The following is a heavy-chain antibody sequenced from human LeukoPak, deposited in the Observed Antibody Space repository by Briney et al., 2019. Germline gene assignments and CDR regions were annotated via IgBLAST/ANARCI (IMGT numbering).Heavy chain of an antibody. V-gene: IGHV3-23*01. CDR2: ISGSGGST. J-gene: IGHJ4*02. D-gene: IGHD3-10*01. CDR3: AKDPAYYYGSGTSAHFDC. CDR1: GFTFSSYG. Sequence: GGSLRLSCAVSGFTFSSYGVSWVRQAPGKGLEWVSAISGSGGSTNYADSVKGRFTISRDNSKNTLYLQMNSLRTEDTAVYYCAKDPAYYYGSGTSAHFDCWGQGTLVTVSS.